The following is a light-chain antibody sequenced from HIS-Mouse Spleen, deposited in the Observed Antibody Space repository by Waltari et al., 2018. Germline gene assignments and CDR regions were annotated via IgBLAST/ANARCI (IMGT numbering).Light chain of an antibody. CDR3: SSYTSSSTPVV. V-gene: IGLV2-14*01. CDR2: EVS. Sequence: QSALTQPASVSGSPGQSITIPCTGTSRDVGGYNYVPWYQQHPGKAPKLMIYEVSNRPSGVSNRFSGSKSGNTASLTISGLQAEDEADYYCSSYTSSSTPVVFGGGTKLTVL. J-gene: IGLJ2*01. CDR1: SRDVGGYNY.